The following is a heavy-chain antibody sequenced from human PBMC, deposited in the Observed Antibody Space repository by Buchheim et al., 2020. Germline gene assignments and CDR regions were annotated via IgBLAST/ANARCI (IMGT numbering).Heavy chain of an antibody. J-gene: IGHJ4*02. D-gene: IGHD4/OR15-4a*01. CDR2: IYCDDDK. CDR3: AHRGPIREYSYGATFDY. Sequence: QITLKESGPTLVKPTQTLTLTCTFSGFSLSTSGVGVGWLRQPPGKALEWLALIYCDDDKRYSPSLKSSLTITKDTSKNQVVLTMTNMDPVDTATYYCAHRGPIREYSYGATFDYWGQGTL. CDR1: GFSLSTSGVG. V-gene: IGHV2-5*02.